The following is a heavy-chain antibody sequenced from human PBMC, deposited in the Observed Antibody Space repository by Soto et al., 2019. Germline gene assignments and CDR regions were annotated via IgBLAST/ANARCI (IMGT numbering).Heavy chain of an antibody. CDR2: LYSGGGI. J-gene: IGHJ6*02. D-gene: IGHD5-18*01. CDR3: AGSAPGYAYGLSV. Sequence: EAQLVESGGGLIQPGGSLRLSCAASGFTVSDNYITWVRQAPGRGLEWVSLLYSGGGIYYADSVKGRFTISRDTSKKTLYLQMNSLKTEDTAVYYWAGSAPGYAYGLSVWGQGTTVTVSS. CDR1: GFTVSDNY. V-gene: IGHV3-53*01.